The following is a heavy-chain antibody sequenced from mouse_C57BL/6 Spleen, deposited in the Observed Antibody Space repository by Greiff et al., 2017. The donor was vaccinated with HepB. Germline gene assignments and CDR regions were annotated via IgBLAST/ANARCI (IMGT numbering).Heavy chain of an antibody. J-gene: IGHJ4*01. CDR3: ARDRGATEGAMDY. CDR1: GYSITSGYY. D-gene: IGHD3-1*01. CDR2: ISYDGSN. Sequence: DVQLQESGPGLVKPSQSLSLTCSVTGYSITSGYYWNWIRQFPGNKLEWMGYISYDGSNNYNPSLKNRISITRDTSKNQFFLKLNSVTTEDTATYYCARDRGATEGAMDYWGQGTSVTVSS. V-gene: IGHV3-6*01.